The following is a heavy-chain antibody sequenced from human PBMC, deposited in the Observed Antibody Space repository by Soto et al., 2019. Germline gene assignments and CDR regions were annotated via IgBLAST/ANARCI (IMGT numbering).Heavy chain of an antibody. Sequence: SGTVSLTCTDADSCISSRSCYWSWIRQPPGKGLEWIGEINHSGSTNYNPSLKSRATISVDTSKNQFSLKLSSVTAADTAVYYCARGPRPSEDSSGWPYYFDYWGQGTLVTVSS. D-gene: IGHD6-19*01. CDR1: DSCISSRSCY. V-gene: IGHV4-39*07. CDR3: ARGPRPSEDSSGWPYYFDY. J-gene: IGHJ4*02. CDR2: INHSGST.